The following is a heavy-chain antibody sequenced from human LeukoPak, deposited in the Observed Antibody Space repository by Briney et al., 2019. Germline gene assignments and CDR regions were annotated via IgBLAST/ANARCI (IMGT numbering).Heavy chain of an antibody. V-gene: IGHV4-34*01. D-gene: IGHD4-23*01. J-gene: IGHJ6*03. Sequence: SETLSLTCAVYGGSFSGYYWSWIRQPPGKGLEWIGEINHSGNTNSNPSLKSRVTMSVNTSKNQFSLKLSSLTAADTAMYYCARREPHGDYGGKIRYYYYMDVWGKGTTITISS. CDR3: ARREPHGDYGGKIRYYYYMDV. CDR1: GGSFSGYY. CDR2: INHSGNT.